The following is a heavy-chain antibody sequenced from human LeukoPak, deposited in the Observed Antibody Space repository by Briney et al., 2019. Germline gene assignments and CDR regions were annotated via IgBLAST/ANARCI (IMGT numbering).Heavy chain of an antibody. V-gene: IGHV3-21*01. CDR3: ARDLAWDAFDI. CDR1: GFNFTNYN. Sequence: GGSLRLSCAASGFNFTNYNMNWVRQAPGKGLEWVSSIHSSSGSIYYADSLKGRFTISRDNAKNSLYLQMNSLRAEDTAVYYCARDLAWDAFDIYDQGTMVTVYS. J-gene: IGHJ3*02. CDR2: IHSSSGSI.